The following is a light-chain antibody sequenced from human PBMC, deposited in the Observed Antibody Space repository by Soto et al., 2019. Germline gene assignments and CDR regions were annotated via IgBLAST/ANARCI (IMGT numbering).Light chain of an antibody. CDR3: SAYTSSSTYV. CDR1: SSDVGGYNY. V-gene: IGLV2-14*03. CDR2: DVS. J-gene: IGLJ1*01. Sequence: QSVLTQPASVSGSPGQSIAISCTGTSSDVGGYNYVSWYQQHPGKAPKLMIYDVSNRPSGVSNRFSGSKSGNTASLTISGLQAEDEAEYYCSAYTSSSTYVFGPGTKVTVL.